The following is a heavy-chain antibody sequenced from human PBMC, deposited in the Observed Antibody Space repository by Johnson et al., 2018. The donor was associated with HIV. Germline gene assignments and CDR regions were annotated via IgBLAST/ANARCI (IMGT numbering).Heavy chain of an antibody. J-gene: IGHJ3*02. CDR2: ISSSGSTI. Sequence: QMQLVESGGGVVKPGGSLRLSCAASGFTFSDYDMSWIRQAPGKGLEWVSFISSSGSTIYYADYVKGRFTISRDNAKNSLYLQMNSLRAEDTAVYYCARGTPWDAFDIWGQGTMVTVSS. CDR1: GFTFSDYD. CDR3: ARGTPWDAFDI. V-gene: IGHV3-11*04.